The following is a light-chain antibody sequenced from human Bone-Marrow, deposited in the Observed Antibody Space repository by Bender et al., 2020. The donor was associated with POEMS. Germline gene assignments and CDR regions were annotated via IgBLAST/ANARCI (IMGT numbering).Light chain of an antibody. Sequence: QSVLTQPPSASGTPGQRVTISCSGSNSNIGTNAVNWYQQFPGTAPKLLIYSDNQRPSGVPDRFYAFKSGTSASLAISGRQSEDEAGYYGAAWDAGLGGGVFGGGTKLSGL. V-gene: IGLV1-44*01. J-gene: IGLJ3*02. CDR2: SDN. CDR3: AAWDAGLGGGV. CDR1: NSNIGTNA.